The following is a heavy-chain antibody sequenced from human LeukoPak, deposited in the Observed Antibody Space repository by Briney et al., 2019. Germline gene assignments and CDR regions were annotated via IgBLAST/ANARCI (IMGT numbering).Heavy chain of an antibody. D-gene: IGHD6-19*01. J-gene: IGHJ4*02. CDR2: ISSSGDFT. V-gene: IGHV3-23*01. Sequence: GGSLRLSCAASGFTFNIYSMSWVRQAPGKGLEWVSSISSSGDFTVYADSVKGRFTISRDNSKNTLYLQMNSLRAEDTAVYYCAKDGRRYSSGFDYWGQGTLVTVSS. CDR3: AKDGRRYSSGFDY. CDR1: GFTFNIYS.